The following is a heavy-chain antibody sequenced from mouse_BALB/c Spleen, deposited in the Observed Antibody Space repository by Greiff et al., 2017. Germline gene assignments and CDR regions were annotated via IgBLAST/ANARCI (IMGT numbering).Heavy chain of an antibody. D-gene: IGHD2-4*01. CDR1: GFTFSNYW. CDR2: IRLKSNNYAT. CDR3: TRDYYDYDEGYYFDY. Sequence: DVHLVESGGGLVQPGGSMKLSCVASGFTFSNYWMNWVRQSPEKGLEWVAEIRLKSNNYATHYAESVKGRFTISRDDSKSSVYLQMNNLRAEDTGIYYCTRDYYDYDEGYYFDYWGQGTTLTVSS. V-gene: IGHV6-6*02. J-gene: IGHJ2*01.